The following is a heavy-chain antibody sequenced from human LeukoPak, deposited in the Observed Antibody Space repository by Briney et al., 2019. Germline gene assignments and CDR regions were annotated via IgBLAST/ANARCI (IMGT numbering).Heavy chain of an antibody. CDR1: GFTFGDYS. Sequence: SLRLSCAASGFTFGDYSMHLDRQAPGEGLGLVSGIWWNSGSIGYADSVKGRFTISRDNAKNSLYLQMNSLRAEDTALYYCAKDGGYYGSGSYYYMDVWGKGTTVTISS. CDR3: AKDGGYYGSGSYYYMDV. CDR2: IWWNSGSI. V-gene: IGHV3-9*01. J-gene: IGHJ6*03. D-gene: IGHD3-10*01.